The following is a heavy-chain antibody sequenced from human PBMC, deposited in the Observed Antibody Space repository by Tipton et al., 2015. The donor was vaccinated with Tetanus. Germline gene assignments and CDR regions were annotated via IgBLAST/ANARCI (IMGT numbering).Heavy chain of an antibody. J-gene: IGHJ4*02. CDR3: ARDVALTRISQGFDS. Sequence: QVQLVQSGAEVRKPGASVRVSCKASQYTFTNYYIHWIRQAPGQGLEWLGIINPTSGSPIYAQKFQGRVTMTRDTSTSTFYMELSGLRSDDTAIYYCARDVALTRISQGFDSWGQGSPVTVSS. D-gene: IGHD4-23*01. CDR2: INPTSGSP. CDR1: QYTFTNYY. V-gene: IGHV1-46*01.